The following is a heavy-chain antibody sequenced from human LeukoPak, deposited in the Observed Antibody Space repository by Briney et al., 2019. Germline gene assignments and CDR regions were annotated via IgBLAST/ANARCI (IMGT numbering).Heavy chain of an antibody. CDR2: ISSSSSYI. CDR3: ARVTFGGVIVKGPDY. J-gene: IGHJ4*02. D-gene: IGHD3-16*02. V-gene: IGHV3-21*01. Sequence: GGSLRLSCAASGFTFSSYSMNWVRQAPGKGLEWVSSISSSSSYISYADSVKGRFTISRDNAKNSLYLQMNSLRAEDTAVYYCARVTFGGVIVKGPDYWGQGTLVTVSS. CDR1: GFTFSSYS.